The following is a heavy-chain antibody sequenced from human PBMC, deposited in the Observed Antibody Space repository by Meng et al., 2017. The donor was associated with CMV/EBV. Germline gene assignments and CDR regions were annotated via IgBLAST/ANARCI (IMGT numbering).Heavy chain of an antibody. CDR3: AKNKARSSSSWYNFDY. CDR1: GGSVSSGSNY. J-gene: IGHJ4*02. D-gene: IGHD6-13*01. Sequence: SETLSLTCTVSGGSVSSGSNYWSWIRQPPGTGLEWIGYIYYSRSTNYNPSLKSRVTISIDTSKNQFSLKLSSVTAADTDVYYCAKNKARSSSSWYNFDYWGQGTLVTVSS. V-gene: IGHV4-61*01. CDR2: IYYSRST.